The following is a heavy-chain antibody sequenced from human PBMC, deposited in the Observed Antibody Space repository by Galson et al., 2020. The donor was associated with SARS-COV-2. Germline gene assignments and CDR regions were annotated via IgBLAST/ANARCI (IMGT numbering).Heavy chain of an antibody. V-gene: IGHV3-23*01. CDR2: IRGSGGST. Sequence: GESLKTSCAASGFTFSNYGMSWVRQAPGKGLEWVSLIRGSGGSTYYADSVKGRFTISRDNSKNTLYLQMNSLRAEDTAVYYCAKEGEGVYWTFDYWGQGTLVTVSS. CDR1: GFTFSNYG. J-gene: IGHJ4*02. CDR3: AKEGEGVYWTFDY. D-gene: IGHD2-8*02.